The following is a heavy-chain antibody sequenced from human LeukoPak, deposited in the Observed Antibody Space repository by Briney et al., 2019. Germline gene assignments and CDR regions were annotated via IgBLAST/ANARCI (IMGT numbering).Heavy chain of an antibody. CDR2: INSDGSST. J-gene: IGHJ3*02. CDR3: VRGAPTYCSGGSCYSGDAFDI. D-gene: IGHD2-15*01. CDR1: GFTFSSYW. Sequence: GGSLRLSCAASGFTFSSYWMHWVRQAPGKGLVWVSRINSDGSSTSYADSVKGRFTISRGNAKNSLYLQMNSLRAEDTTLYYCVRGAPTYCSGGSCYSGDAFDIWGQGTMVTVSS. V-gene: IGHV3-74*01.